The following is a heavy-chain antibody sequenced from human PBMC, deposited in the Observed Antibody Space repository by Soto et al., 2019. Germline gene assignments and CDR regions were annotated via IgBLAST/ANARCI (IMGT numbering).Heavy chain of an antibody. J-gene: IGHJ4*02. CDR3: ARQRTTVVTQAYFDH. CDR2: IYYSGRT. V-gene: IGHV4-39*01. Sequence: SETLSLTCIVSGESISSSSYYWGWIRQPPGKGLEWIGSIYYSGRTYYNPSFKCRVTISIDTSKNHFSLNLSSVTATDTAVYYCARQRTTVVTQAYFDHLGQGALVIVSS. D-gene: IGHD2-21*02. CDR1: GESISSSSYY.